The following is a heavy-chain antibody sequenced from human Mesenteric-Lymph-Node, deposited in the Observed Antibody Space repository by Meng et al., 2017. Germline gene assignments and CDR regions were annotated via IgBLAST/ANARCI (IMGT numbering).Heavy chain of an antibody. CDR2: IYTSGST. V-gene: IGHV4-4*07. Sequence: GSLRLSCTVSGGSISSYYWSWIRQPAGKGLEWIGRIYTSGSTNYNPSLKSRVTMSVDTSKNQFSLKLSSVTAADTAVYYCARSVARRTYYFDYWGQGTLVTVSS. CDR1: GGSISSYY. CDR3: ARSVARRTYYFDY. J-gene: IGHJ4*02. D-gene: IGHD1-14*01.